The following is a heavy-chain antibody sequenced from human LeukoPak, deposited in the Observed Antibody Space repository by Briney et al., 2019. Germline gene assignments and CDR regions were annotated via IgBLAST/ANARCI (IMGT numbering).Heavy chain of an antibody. J-gene: IGHJ4*02. V-gene: IGHV3-48*03. D-gene: IGHD3-3*02. Sequence: GGSLRLSCAASGFTFSSYEMNWVRQAPGKGLEWVSYISSSGATMYYADSVRGRFTISRDNSKNSVYLQMTSLRDEDTAVYYCVRDDGTWPHFFDCWGQGTLVTVSS. CDR2: ISSSGATM. CDR3: VRDDGTWPHFFDC. CDR1: GFTFSSYE.